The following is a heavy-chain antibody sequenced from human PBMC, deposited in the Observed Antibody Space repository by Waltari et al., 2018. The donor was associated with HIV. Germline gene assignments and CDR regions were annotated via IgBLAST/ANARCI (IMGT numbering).Heavy chain of an antibody. CDR2: SNAGNVNT. Sequence: QVHLVQSGAEVTKPVASVKVSCKTSGYTFPSYTLHWVRQAPAKSLEGRGWSNAGNVNTKYSQKFQGRVTITRDTSATAAYMELSRLKAEDTAVYYCATTVKPTGGLFDHYYYGMDVWGQGTTVIVFS. V-gene: IGHV1-3*01. D-gene: IGHD4-17*01. CDR1: GYTFPSYT. J-gene: IGHJ6*02. CDR3: ATTVKPTGGLFDHYYYGMDV.